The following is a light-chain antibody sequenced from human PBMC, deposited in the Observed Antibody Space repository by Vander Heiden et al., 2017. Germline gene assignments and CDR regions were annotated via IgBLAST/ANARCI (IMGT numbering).Light chain of an antibody. CDR1: KGGDNY. Sequence: SYDLSHPPSVSVSPGQSASITCCRDKGGDNYACWYQQKPGQSPVLVIYEDSKRPSGIPERFSGSNSSNTTTLTISGTQAKDEADYYCQAWDSSTYYVFGTGTKVTVL. CDR2: EDS. J-gene: IGLJ1*01. V-gene: IGLV3-1*01. CDR3: QAWDSSTYYV.